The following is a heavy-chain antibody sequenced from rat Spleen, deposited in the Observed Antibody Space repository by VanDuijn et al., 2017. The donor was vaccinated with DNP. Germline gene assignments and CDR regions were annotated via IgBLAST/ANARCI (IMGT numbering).Heavy chain of an antibody. CDR2: INTGSGGT. CDR1: GYTFTPYY. V-gene: IGHV1-43*01. D-gene: IGHD1-4*01. CDR3: ARRRLPYWYFDF. Sequence: QVQLQQSGAELAKPGSSVKISCKASGYTFTPYYIRWIKQTTGQEREYIGYINTGSGGTNYNEKVKGKATLTVDKSSSTAFMQLRSLTPDDSAVYYCARRRLPYWYFDFWGPGAMVTVSS. J-gene: IGHJ1*01.